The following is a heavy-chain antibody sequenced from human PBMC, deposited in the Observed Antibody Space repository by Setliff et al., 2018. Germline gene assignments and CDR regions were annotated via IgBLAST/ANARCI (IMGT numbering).Heavy chain of an antibody. J-gene: IGHJ4*02. Sequence: ASVKVSCKASGDTFRSYGISWVRQAPGQGLEWMGGIIPMFGTTNYAQNFQGRVTITADESTTTAYMELSSLRSDDTAVYYCAREKFYYDGSGYYFDYWGQGTLVTVSS. V-gene: IGHV1-69*13. CDR1: GDTFRSYG. CDR2: IIPMFGTT. CDR3: AREKFYYDGSGYYFDY. D-gene: IGHD3-22*01.